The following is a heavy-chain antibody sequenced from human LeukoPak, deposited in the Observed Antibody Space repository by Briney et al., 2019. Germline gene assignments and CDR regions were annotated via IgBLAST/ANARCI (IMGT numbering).Heavy chain of an antibody. CDR3: ARVGIAAAGDAFDI. V-gene: IGHV4-38-2*02. Sequence: SETLSLTCTVSGYSISSGYYWGWIRQPPGKGLEWTGSIDHSGSTYYNPSLKSRITISVDTSKNQFSLKLSSVTAADTAVYYCARVGIAAAGDAFDIWGQGTMVTVSS. CDR1: GYSISSGYY. D-gene: IGHD6-13*01. CDR2: IDHSGST. J-gene: IGHJ3*02.